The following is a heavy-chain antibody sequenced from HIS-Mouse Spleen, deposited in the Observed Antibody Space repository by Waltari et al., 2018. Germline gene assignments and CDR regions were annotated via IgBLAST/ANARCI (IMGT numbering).Heavy chain of an antibody. CDR1: GFTFSSYA. Sequence: QVQLVESGGGVVQPGRSLRLSCAASGFTFSSYAIHWVRQARGKGLEWVAVISYDGSNKYYADSVKGRFTISRDNSKNTLYLQMNSLRAEDTAVYYCARGPLANWGYRAFDIWGQGTMVTVSS. D-gene: IGHD7-27*01. J-gene: IGHJ3*02. CDR3: ARGPLANWGYRAFDI. CDR2: ISYDGSNK. V-gene: IGHV3-30-3*01.